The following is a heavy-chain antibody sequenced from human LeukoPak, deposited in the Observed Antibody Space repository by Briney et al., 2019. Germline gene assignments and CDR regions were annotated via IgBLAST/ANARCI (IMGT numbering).Heavy chain of an antibody. Sequence: GGSLRLSCVASGFTFSDAWMSWVRQAPGQGLEWIGRIKTKDDGGTTDYAAPVKGRFIISRDDSKDTLYLQMDSLKTEDTGVYYCTTARIGYWGQGTLVAVSS. J-gene: IGHJ4*02. CDR1: GFTFSDAW. V-gene: IGHV3-15*01. CDR3: TTARIGY. CDR2: IKTKDDGGTT.